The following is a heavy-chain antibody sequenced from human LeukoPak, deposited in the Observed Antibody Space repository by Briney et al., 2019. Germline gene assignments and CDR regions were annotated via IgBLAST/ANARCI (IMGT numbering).Heavy chain of an antibody. V-gene: IGHV4-39*01. CDR2: IYYSGST. CDR3: ARHGRVSHHFDY. CDR1: GGSISSSSYY. D-gene: IGHD2-8*01. Sequence: SETLSLTCTVSGGSISSSSYYWGWIRQPPGKGLEWIGSIYYSGSTYYNPSLKSRVTISVDTSKNQFSLKLSSVTAADTAVYYCARHGRVSHHFDYWGQGTLVTVSS. J-gene: IGHJ4*02.